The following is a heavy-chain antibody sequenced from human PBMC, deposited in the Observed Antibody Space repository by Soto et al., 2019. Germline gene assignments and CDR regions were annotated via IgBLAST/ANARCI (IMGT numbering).Heavy chain of an antibody. CDR3: ARSLEYGGYDTRSYYFDY. V-gene: IGHV1-69*02. CDR2: IIPILGIA. CDR1: GGTFSSYT. D-gene: IGHD5-12*01. Sequence: GASVKVSCKASGGTFSSYTLSWVRQAPGQGLEWMGRIIPILGIANCAQKFQGRVTITADKSTSTAYMELSSLRSEDTAVYYCARSLEYGGYDTRSYYFDYWGQGTLVTVSS. J-gene: IGHJ4*02.